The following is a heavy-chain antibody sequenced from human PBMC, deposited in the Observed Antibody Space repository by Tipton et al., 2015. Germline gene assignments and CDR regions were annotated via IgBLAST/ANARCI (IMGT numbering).Heavy chain of an antibody. J-gene: IGHJ4*02. D-gene: IGHD2/OR15-2a*01. Sequence: TLSLTCTVPGGSISSEYWSWIRQPPGKGLEWIGYVFYTGSTYYNPSLESRVTISVDTFENQFSLKLSSVTAADTAVYYCARESLLAYYFDYWGQGTLVTVSS. CDR2: VFYTGST. V-gene: IGHV4-59*12. CDR3: ARESLLAYYFDY. CDR1: GGSISSEY.